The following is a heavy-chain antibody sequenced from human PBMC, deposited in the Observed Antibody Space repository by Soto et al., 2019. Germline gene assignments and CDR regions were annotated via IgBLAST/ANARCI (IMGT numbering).Heavy chain of an antibody. V-gene: IGHV3-30*18. CDR2: ISYDGSNK. D-gene: IGHD5-12*01. CDR1: GFTFSSYG. CDR3: AKPKRRDGYNFDY. Sequence: QVPLVESGGGVVQPGRSLRLSCAASGFTFSSYGMHWVRQAPGKGLEWVAVISYDGSNKYYADSVKGRFTISRDNSKNTLYLQMNSLRAEDTAVYYCAKPKRRDGYNFDYWGQGTLVTVSS. J-gene: IGHJ4*02.